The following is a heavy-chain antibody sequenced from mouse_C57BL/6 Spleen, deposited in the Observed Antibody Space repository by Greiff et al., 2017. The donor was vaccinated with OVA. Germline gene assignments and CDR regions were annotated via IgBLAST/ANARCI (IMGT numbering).Heavy chain of an antibody. CDR1: GFTFSDYG. J-gene: IGHJ1*03. CDR2: ISSGSSTI. CDR3: ARPLITTVGYFDV. V-gene: IGHV5-17*01. D-gene: IGHD1-1*01. Sequence: EVQVVDSGGGLVKPGGSLKLSCAASGFTFSDYGMHWVRQAPEKGLEWVAYISSGSSTIYYADTVKGRFTISRDNAKNTLFLQMTSLRSEDTAMYYCARPLITTVGYFDVWGTGTTVTVSS.